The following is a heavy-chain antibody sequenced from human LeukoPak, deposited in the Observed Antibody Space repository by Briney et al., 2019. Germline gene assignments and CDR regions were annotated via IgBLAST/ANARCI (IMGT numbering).Heavy chain of an antibody. D-gene: IGHD3-9*01. J-gene: IGHJ4*02. CDR1: GGTFSSYA. CDR3: ARYYDILTGGYYFDY. Sequence: GSSVKVSCKASGGTFSSYAISWVRQAPGQGLEWMGGIIPIFGTVNYAQKFQGRVTITADKSTSTAYMELSSLRSEDTAVYYCARYYDILTGGYYFDYWGQGTLVTVSS. CDR2: IIPIFGTV. V-gene: IGHV1-69*06.